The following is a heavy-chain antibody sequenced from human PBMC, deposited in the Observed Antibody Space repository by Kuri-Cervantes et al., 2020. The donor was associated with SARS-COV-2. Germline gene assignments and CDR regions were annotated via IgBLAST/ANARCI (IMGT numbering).Heavy chain of an antibody. CDR2: ISSSGSTI. V-gene: IGHV3-11*04. CDR3: ARDWVYYDSSGYGTFDY. D-gene: IGHD3-22*01. Sequence: LSLTCAASGFTFSDYYMSWIRQAPGKGLEWVSYISSSGSTIYYADSVKGRFTISRDNAKNSLYLQMNSLRAEDTAVYYCARDWVYYDSSGYGTFDYWGQGTLVTVSS. J-gene: IGHJ4*02. CDR1: GFTFSDYY.